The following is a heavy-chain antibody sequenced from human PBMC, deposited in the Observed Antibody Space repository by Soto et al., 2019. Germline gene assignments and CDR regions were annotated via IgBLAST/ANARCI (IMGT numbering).Heavy chain of an antibody. D-gene: IGHD7-27*01. CDR2: IIPILGIA. J-gene: IGHJ3*01. CDR1: GGTFSSYA. CDR3: ARDSESLRNWGQGSFDF. Sequence: ASVKVSCKASGGTFSSYAISWVRQAPGQGLEWMGGIIPILGIANYAQKFQGRVTITADKSTSTAYMELSSLRSEDTAVYYCARDSESLRNWGQGSFDFLGQGTMVTVSS. V-gene: IGHV1-69*10.